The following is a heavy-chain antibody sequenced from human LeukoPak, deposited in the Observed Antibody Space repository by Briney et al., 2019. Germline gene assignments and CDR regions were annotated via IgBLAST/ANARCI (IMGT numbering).Heavy chain of an antibody. Sequence: ASVRLSCKASASTFSTYAIHWVRQAPGQGLEWMGWISTGNGNTRYSKAFQDRFTISRDTSASTVYMELRALTSGDVAVYYCAREKYFRIGRFDRAYLDDWGQGTLVAVSS. V-gene: IGHV1-3*03. CDR1: ASTFSTYA. CDR3: AREKYFRIGRFDRAYLDD. CDR2: ISTGNGNT. J-gene: IGHJ4*02. D-gene: IGHD3-10*01.